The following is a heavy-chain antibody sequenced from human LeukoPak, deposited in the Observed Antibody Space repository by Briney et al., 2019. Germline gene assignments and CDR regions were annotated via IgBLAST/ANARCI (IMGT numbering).Heavy chain of an antibody. Sequence: ASVKVSCKASGYTXTSYGISWVRQAPGQGLEWMGWISDYNGNTNYAQKLQGRVTMTTDTSTSTAYMELRSLRSDDTAAYHCAREGDYDSSGSNFDYWGQGTLVTVSS. D-gene: IGHD3-22*01. CDR1: GYTXTSYG. J-gene: IGHJ4*02. CDR3: AREGDYDSSGSNFDY. V-gene: IGHV1-18*01. CDR2: ISDYNGNT.